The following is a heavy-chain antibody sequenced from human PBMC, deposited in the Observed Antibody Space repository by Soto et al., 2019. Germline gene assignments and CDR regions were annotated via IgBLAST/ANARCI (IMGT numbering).Heavy chain of an antibody. J-gene: IGHJ6*02. CDR2: IYYSGST. CDR1: GGSISSGGYY. D-gene: IGHD3-10*01. V-gene: IGHV4-31*03. Sequence: QVQLQESGPGLVKPSQTLSLTCTVSGGSISSGGYYWSWIRQHPGKGLEWIGYIYYSGSTYYNPSLKCRVTLSLDTSKNRFSLKLSSVTAADTAVYYCARGPGSGTGMDVWGQGTTVTVSS. CDR3: ARGPGSGTGMDV.